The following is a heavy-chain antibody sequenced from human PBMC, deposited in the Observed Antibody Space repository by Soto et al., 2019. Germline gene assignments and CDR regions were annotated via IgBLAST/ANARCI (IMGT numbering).Heavy chain of an antibody. CDR2: IYYSGST. D-gene: IGHD6-13*01. J-gene: IGHJ5*02. CDR1: GGSISSYY. Sequence: SETLSLTCTVSGGSISSYYWSWIRQPPGKGLEWIGYIYYSGSTNYNPSLKSRVAISVDTSKNQFSLKLSSVTAADTAVYYCARLHSSSWYGWFDPWGQGTLVTVSS. CDR3: ARLHSSSWYGWFDP. V-gene: IGHV4-59*08.